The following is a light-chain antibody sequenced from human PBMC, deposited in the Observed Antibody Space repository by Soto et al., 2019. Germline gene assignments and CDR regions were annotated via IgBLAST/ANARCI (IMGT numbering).Light chain of an antibody. CDR3: QQFGLSPT. CDR1: QTVSSS. Sequence: EIVLTQSPATLSLSPGERATLSCRASQTVSSSLAWYQQKPGQAPRLLIYEASNRATGIPARFSGSGSGADFTLTISSLEPEDFALYYCQQFGLSPTFGGGTKVEIK. V-gene: IGKV3-11*01. J-gene: IGKJ4*01. CDR2: EAS.